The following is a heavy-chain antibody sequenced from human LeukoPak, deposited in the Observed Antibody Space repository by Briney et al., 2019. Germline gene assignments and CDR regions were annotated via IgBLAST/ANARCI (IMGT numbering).Heavy chain of an antibody. V-gene: IGHV4-59*01. CDR2: IYYSGST. J-gene: IGHJ3*02. Sequence: SETLSLTCTVSGGSISSYYWSWIRQPPGKGLEWIGYIYYSGSTNYNPSLKSRVTISVDTSKNQFSLKLSSVTAADTAVYYCARSSGWYGAFDIWGQGTMVTVSS. CDR1: GGSISSYY. D-gene: IGHD6-19*01. CDR3: ARSSGWYGAFDI.